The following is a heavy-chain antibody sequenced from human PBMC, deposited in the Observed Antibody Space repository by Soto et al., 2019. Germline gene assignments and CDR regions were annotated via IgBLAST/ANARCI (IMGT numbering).Heavy chain of an antibody. D-gene: IGHD3-22*01. J-gene: IGHJ3*02. CDR1: GGTFSSYA. CDR3: ATPYYYDSSGSGRAFDI. Sequence: ASVKVSSKASGGTFSSYAISWVRQAPGQGLEWMGGIIPIFGTANYAQKFQGRVTITADESTSTAYMELSSLRSEDTAVYYCATPYYYDSSGSGRAFDIWGQGTMVTVSS. CDR2: IIPIFGTA. V-gene: IGHV1-69*13.